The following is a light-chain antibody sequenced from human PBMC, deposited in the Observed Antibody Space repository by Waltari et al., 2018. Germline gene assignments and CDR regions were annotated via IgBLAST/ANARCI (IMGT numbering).Light chain of an antibody. V-gene: IGLV1-36*01. CDR3: AAWDDALNGWV. J-gene: IGLJ1*01. Sequence: QSELTQPSSLSAAPGQRVTISCSGRTSNIDKNAVNWYQRLPEKAPRLLIYYDDLWASGVSDRFSGSKSDTSASLAISGLQSEDEADYFCAAWDDALNGWVFGTGTKVTVL. CDR2: YDD. CDR1: TSNIDKNA.